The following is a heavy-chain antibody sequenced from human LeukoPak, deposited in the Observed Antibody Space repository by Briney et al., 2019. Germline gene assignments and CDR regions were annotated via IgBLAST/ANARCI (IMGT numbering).Heavy chain of an antibody. Sequence: PGGSLRLSCAASGFTFSSYSMSWIRQAPGKGLEWVSYISSSGSTIYYADSVKGRFTISRDNAKNSLYLQMNSLRAEDTAVYYCARDLNYYDSSGYYYVFFDYWGQGTLVTVSS. J-gene: IGHJ4*02. V-gene: IGHV3-48*04. CDR2: ISSSGSTI. CDR3: ARDLNYYDSSGYYYVFFDY. CDR1: GFTFSSYS. D-gene: IGHD3-22*01.